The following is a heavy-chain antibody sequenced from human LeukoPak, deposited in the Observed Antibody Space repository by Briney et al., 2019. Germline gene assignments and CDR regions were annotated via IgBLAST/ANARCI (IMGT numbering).Heavy chain of an antibody. V-gene: IGHV5-51*01. CDR2: IYPGNSDT. Sequence: GESLKISCKGSGYSFTSYWVAWVRQMPGKGLEWMGIIYPGNSDTRYSPAFQGQVTISADKSISTAYLQWSSLKASDTAMFYCARYSTYVDYWGQGTLVTVPS. D-gene: IGHD2/OR15-2a*01. J-gene: IGHJ4*02. CDR3: ARYSTYVDY. CDR1: GYSFTSYW.